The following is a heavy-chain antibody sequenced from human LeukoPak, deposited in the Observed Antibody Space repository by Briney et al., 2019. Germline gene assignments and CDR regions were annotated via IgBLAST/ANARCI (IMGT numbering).Heavy chain of an antibody. CDR1: GFTFSSYA. J-gene: IGHJ4*02. D-gene: IGHD3-22*01. Sequence: PGGSLRLSCAASGFTFSSYAMSWVRQAPGKGLEWVSAISGSGGSTYYADSVKGRFTISRDNSTNTLYLQMNSLRAEDTAVYYCARQSNYYDSSGYYSPFDYWGQGTLVTVSS. CDR3: ARQSNYYDSSGYYSPFDY. V-gene: IGHV3-23*01. CDR2: ISGSGGST.